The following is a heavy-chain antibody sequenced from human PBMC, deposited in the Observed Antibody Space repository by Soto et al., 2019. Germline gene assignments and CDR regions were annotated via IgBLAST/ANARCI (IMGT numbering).Heavy chain of an antibody. CDR2: ISYDGSNK. CDR3: AKDRVPYSSSWDFDY. J-gene: IGHJ4*02. Sequence: GGSLRLSCAASGFTFSSYGMHWVRQAPGKGLEWVAVISYDGSNKYYADSVKGRFTISRDNSKNTLYLQMNSLRAEDTAVYYYAKDRVPYSSSWDFDYWGQGTLVTVSS. CDR1: GFTFSSYG. V-gene: IGHV3-30*18. D-gene: IGHD6-13*01.